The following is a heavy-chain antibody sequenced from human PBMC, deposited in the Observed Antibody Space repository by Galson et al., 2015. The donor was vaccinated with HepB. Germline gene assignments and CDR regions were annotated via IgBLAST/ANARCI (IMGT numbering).Heavy chain of an antibody. CDR2: ISGSGGST. V-gene: IGHV3-23*01. CDR1: GFTFSSYA. J-gene: IGHJ5*02. D-gene: IGHD4-17*01. CDR3: AKVPLGTTSPPINWFDP. Sequence: SLRLSCAASGFTFSSYAMSWVRQAPGKGLEWVSAISGSGGSTYYADSVKGRFTISRDNSKNTLYLQMNSLRAEDTAVYYCAKVPLGTTSPPINWFDPWGQGTLVTVSS.